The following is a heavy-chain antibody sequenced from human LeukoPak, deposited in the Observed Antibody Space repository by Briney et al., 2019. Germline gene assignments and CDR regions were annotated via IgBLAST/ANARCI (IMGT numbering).Heavy chain of an antibody. CDR1: GYTSTSYD. CDR2: MNPNSGNT. CDR3: ARGSLAAREARGGWFDP. V-gene: IGHV1-8*01. Sequence: GASVKVSCKASGYTSTSYDINWVRQATGQGLEWMGWMNPNSGNTGYAQKFQGRVTMTRNTSISTAYMELSSLRSEDTAVYYCARGSLAAREARGGWFDPWGQGTLVTVSS. D-gene: IGHD6-6*01. J-gene: IGHJ5*02.